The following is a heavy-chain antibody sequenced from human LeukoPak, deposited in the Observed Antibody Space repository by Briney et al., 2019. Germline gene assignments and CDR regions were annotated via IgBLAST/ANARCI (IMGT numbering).Heavy chain of an antibody. CDR3: ARETAAGDFDY. Sequence: ASVKVYCKASGGTFSSYAISWVRQAPGQGLERMGRIIPILGIANYAQKFQGRVTITADKSTSTAYMELSSLRSEDTAVYYCARETAAGDFDYWGQGTLVTVSS. CDR2: IIPILGIA. CDR1: GGTFSSYA. D-gene: IGHD6-13*01. V-gene: IGHV1-69*04. J-gene: IGHJ4*02.